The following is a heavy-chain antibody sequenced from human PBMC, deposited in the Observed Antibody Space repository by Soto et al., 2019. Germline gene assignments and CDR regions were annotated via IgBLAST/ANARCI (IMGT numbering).Heavy chain of an antibody. J-gene: IGHJ4*02. CDR2: TYHTGDT. V-gene: IGHV4-59*01. D-gene: IGHD3-16*01. Sequence: FEPLCLSWTVLCGTITDFGWSWIRQPPGQGLEWIGYTYHTGDTNYNPSLKSRVTISVDTSKNQFSLRLSNLTAADTAFYFCARGALGGAFDFWGQRALVTGSS. CDR3: ARGALGGAFDF. CDR1: CGTITDFG.